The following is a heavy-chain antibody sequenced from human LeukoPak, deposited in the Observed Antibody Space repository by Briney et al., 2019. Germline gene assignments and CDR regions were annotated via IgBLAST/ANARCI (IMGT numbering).Heavy chain of an antibody. V-gene: IGHV3-49*04. D-gene: IGHD1-14*01. CDR3: TRGTGGNY. J-gene: IGHJ4*02. CDR2: IRSKVHGGTT. Sequence: PGGSLRLSCVAAEFTFGDYAMSWVRQAPGKGLEWVGFIRSKVHGGTTVYAASVKDRFTISRDDSKSIAYLQMNSLKTEDTAVYYCTRGTGGNYWGQGTLVTVSS. CDR1: EFTFGDYA.